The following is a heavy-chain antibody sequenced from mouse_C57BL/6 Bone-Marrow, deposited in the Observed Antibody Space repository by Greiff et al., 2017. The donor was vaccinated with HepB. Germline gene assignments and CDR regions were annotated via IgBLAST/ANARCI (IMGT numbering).Heavy chain of an antibody. CDR3: RHYGYDWKNYYAMDY. CDR1: GFSLTSYG. V-gene: IGHV2-9*01. CDR2: IWGGGST. D-gene: IGHD2-2*01. Sequence: VQLQQSGPGLVAPSQSLSITCTVSGFSLTSYGVDWVRQPPGKGLEWLGVIWGGGSTNYNSALMSRLSISKDNSKSQVFLKMNSLQTDDTAMYYCRHYGYDWKNYYAMDYWGQGTSVTVSS. J-gene: IGHJ4*01.